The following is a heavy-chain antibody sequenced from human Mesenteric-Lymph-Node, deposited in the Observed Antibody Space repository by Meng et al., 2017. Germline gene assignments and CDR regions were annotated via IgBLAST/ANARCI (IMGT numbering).Heavy chain of an antibody. CDR3: AKDRSGNEWLVQF. D-gene: IGHD6-19*01. CDR2: IIRGGNT. CDR1: GFTFSAFA. V-gene: IGHV3-23*01. J-gene: IGHJ4*02. Sequence: GGSLRLSCAASGFTFSAFAMTWVRQAPGRGLEWVSTIIRGGNTYYADSVKGRFTISRDISKETLFFQMNSLGAEDTAVYYCAKDRSGNEWLVQFWGQGTLVTVSS.